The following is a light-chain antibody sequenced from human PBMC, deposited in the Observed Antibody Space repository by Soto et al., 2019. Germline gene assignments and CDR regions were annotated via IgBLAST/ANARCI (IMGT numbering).Light chain of an antibody. Sequence: DIVMTQSPDSLAVSLGERATINCKSSQSVLYSSNNKNYLAWYQQKAGQPPKLLIYWASTRESGVPDRFSGSGSVTDFTLTISSLQAEDVAVYYCQQNYNTPWTFGQGTKVEI. CDR3: QQNYNTPWT. V-gene: IGKV4-1*01. J-gene: IGKJ1*01. CDR1: QSVLYSSNNKNY. CDR2: WAS.